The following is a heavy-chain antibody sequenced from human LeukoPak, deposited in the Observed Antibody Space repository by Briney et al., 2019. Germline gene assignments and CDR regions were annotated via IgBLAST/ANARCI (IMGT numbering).Heavy chain of an antibody. CDR1: GYTFTGYY. Sequence: ASVKVSCKASGYTFTGYYMHWVRQAPGQGLEWMGWINPNSGGTNYAQKFQGRVTMTRDTSISTAYMELSSLRSEDTAVYYCARGWGSGSYLTPIDYWGQGTLVTVSS. V-gene: IGHV1-2*02. D-gene: IGHD3-10*01. CDR2: INPNSGGT. CDR3: ARGWGSGSYLTPIDY. J-gene: IGHJ4*02.